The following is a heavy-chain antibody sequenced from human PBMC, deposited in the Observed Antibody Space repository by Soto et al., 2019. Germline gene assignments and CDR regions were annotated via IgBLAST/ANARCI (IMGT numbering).Heavy chain of an antibody. CDR2: ISSSSSYM. J-gene: IGHJ3*02. CDR1: GFTFSSYS. CDR3: ARDPDAFDI. V-gene: IGHV3-21*01. Sequence: GGSLRLSCAASGFTFSSYSMNWVRQAPGKELEWVSSISSSSSYMYYADSVKGRFTISRDNAKNSLYLQMNSLRAEDTAVYYCARDPDAFDIWGQGTMVTVSS.